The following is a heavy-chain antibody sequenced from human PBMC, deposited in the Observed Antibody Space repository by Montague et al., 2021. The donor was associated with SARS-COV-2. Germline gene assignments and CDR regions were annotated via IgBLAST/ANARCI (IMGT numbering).Heavy chain of an antibody. CDR2: IYTSGST. D-gene: IGHD3-3*01. Sequence: TLSLTCTVSGGSISSGSYYWSWIRQPAGKGLEWIGRIYTSGSTNYNPSLKSRVTISVDTSKNQFSLKLSSVTAADTAVYYCARDRVTIFGGVTGYGMDVWGQGTTVTVSS. J-gene: IGHJ6*02. CDR3: ARDRVTIFGGVTGYGMDV. CDR1: GGSISSGSYY. V-gene: IGHV4-61*02.